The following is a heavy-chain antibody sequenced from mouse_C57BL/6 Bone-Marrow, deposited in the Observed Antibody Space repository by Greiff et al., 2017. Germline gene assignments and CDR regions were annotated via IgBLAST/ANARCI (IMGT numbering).Heavy chain of an antibody. J-gene: IGHJ3*01. CDR1: GYSITSGYY. CDR2: ISYDGSN. Sequence: EVQLQESGPGLVKPSQSLSLTCSVTGYSITSGYYWNWIRQFPGNKLEWMGYISYDGSNNYNPSLKNRISITRDTSKNQFFLKLNSVTTEDTATYYCARRGLRRRTWFAYWGQGTLVTVSA. D-gene: IGHD2-2*01. CDR3: ARRGLRRRTWFAY. V-gene: IGHV3-6*01.